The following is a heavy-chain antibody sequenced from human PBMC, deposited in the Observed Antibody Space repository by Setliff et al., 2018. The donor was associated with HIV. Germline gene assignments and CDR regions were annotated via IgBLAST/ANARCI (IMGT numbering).Heavy chain of an antibody. CDR2: IYNSGST. Sequence: SETLSLTCTVSGDSISSYYWSWIRQPPGKGLEWIGYIYNSGSTNYNPSLKSRVTISVGTSKNQFSLKLSSVTAADTAVYYCARGGLQDYYDSSGYNDYYYYMDVWGKGTTVTVSS. CDR3: ARGGLQDYYDSSGYNDYYYYMDV. CDR1: GDSISSYY. D-gene: IGHD3-22*01. V-gene: IGHV4-4*08. J-gene: IGHJ6*03.